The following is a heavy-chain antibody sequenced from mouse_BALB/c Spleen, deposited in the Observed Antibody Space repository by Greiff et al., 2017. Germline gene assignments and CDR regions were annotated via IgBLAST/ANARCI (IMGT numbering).Heavy chain of an antibody. Sequence: EVQGVESGGGLVKLGGSLKLSCAASGFTFSSYYMSWVRQTPEKRLELVAAINSNGGSTYYPDTVKGRFTISRDNAKNTLYLQMSSLKSEDTALYYCARHWSHFDYWGQGTTLTVSS. J-gene: IGHJ2*01. CDR2: INSNGGST. CDR3: ARHWSHFDY. CDR1: GFTFSSYY. V-gene: IGHV5-6-2*01.